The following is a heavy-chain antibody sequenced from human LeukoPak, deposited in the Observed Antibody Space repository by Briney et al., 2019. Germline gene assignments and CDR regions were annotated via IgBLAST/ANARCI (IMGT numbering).Heavy chain of an antibody. J-gene: IGHJ2*01. CDR2: IYYSGST. CDR1: GGSISSSSYY. V-gene: IGHV4-39*01. CDR3: ARQVRYFDWLPYWYFDL. Sequence: PSETLSLTCTVSGGSISSSSYYWGWIRQPPGKGLEWIGSIYYSGSTYYNPSLKSRVTISVDTSKNQFSLKLSSVTAADTAVYYCARQVRYFDWLPYWYFDLWGRGTLVTVSS. D-gene: IGHD3-9*01.